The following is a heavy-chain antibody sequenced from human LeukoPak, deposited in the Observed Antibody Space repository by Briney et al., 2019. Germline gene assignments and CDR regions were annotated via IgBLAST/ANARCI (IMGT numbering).Heavy chain of an antibody. Sequence: SETLSLTCAVYGGSFSGYYWSWIRQPPGKGLEWIGEINHSGSTNYNPSLKSRVTISVDTSKNQFSLKLSSVTAADTAVYYCARVSRVDTFDYWGQGTLVTVSS. J-gene: IGHJ4*02. CDR1: GGSFSGYY. CDR3: ARVSRVDTFDY. CDR2: INHSGST. D-gene: IGHD2-15*01. V-gene: IGHV4-34*01.